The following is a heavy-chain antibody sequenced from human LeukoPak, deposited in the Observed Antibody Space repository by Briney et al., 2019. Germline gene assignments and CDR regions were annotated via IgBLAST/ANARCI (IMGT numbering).Heavy chain of an antibody. D-gene: IGHD4-17*01. CDR2: IYHSGST. Sequence: PSETLPLTCAVSGYSIRIGYYWGWIRQPPGKGLEWIGSIYHSGSTYYNPSLKSRVTISVDTSKNQFSLKLSSVTAADTAVYYCARDLMYGDYTPHDYWGQGTLVTVSS. CDR3: ARDLMYGDYTPHDY. J-gene: IGHJ4*02. CDR1: GYSIRIGYY. V-gene: IGHV4-38-2*02.